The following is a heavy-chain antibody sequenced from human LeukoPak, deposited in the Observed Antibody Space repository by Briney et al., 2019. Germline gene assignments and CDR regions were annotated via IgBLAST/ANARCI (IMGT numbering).Heavy chain of an antibody. J-gene: IGHJ4*02. V-gene: IGHV3-9*03. CDR1: GFTFDDYA. CDR3: AKASSGYYYGVSYFDY. D-gene: IGHD3-22*01. CDR2: ISWNSGSI. Sequence: GGSLRLSCAASGFTFDDYAMHWVRQAPGKGLEWVSGISWNSGSIGYADSVKGRFAISRDNARNSLYLQMNSLRAEDMALYYCAKASSGYYYGVSYFDYWGQGTLVTVSS.